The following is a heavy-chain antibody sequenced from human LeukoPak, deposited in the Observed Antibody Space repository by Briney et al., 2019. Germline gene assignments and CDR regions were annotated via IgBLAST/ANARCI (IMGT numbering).Heavy chain of an antibody. CDR2: ISSSGSTI. CDR1: GFTLSDYY. Sequence: PGGSLRLSCAASGFTLSDYYMSWIRQAPGKGLEWVSYISSSGSTIYYADSVKGRFTISRDNAKNSLYLQMNSLRAEDTAVYYCARGAESYSSSWADYWGQGTLVTVSS. CDR3: ARGAESYSSSWADY. J-gene: IGHJ4*02. V-gene: IGHV3-11*01. D-gene: IGHD6-13*01.